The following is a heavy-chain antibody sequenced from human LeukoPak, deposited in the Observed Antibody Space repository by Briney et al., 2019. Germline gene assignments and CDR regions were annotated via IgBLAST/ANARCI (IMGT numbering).Heavy chain of an antibody. Sequence: GGSLRLSCEASGFTSSNYAMNWVRQAPGRGLEWMAFISYEGSNQYYAESVKGRFSISRDNSKNTMYLQMNSLKTEDTGVYHCAKDVRFLEWSLDSWGQGTQVIVSS. J-gene: IGHJ4*02. D-gene: IGHD3-3*01. CDR1: GFTSSNYA. CDR3: AKDVRFLEWSLDS. V-gene: IGHV3-30*18. CDR2: ISYEGSNQ.